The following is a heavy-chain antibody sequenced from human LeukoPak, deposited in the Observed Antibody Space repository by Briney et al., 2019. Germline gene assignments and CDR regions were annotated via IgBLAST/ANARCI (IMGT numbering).Heavy chain of an antibody. Sequence: GASVKVSCKVSGYTLSELPMHWVRQAPGKGLEWMGSFDPEDGEIVYAQKFQGRVTITADKSTSTAYMELSSLRSEDTAVYYCASLLVGYCSGGSCYSPYYYYGMDVWGQGTTVTVSS. CDR3: ASLLVGYCSGGSCYSPYYYYGMDV. D-gene: IGHD2-15*01. CDR2: FDPEDGEI. V-gene: IGHV1-24*01. CDR1: GYTLSELP. J-gene: IGHJ6*02.